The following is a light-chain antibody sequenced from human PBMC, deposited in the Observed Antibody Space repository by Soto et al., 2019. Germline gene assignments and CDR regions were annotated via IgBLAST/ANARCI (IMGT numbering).Light chain of an antibody. CDR3: SSYTTSNTRQLV. Sequence: QSALTQPASVSGSPGQSITISCTGTSSDVGGYNYVSWYQHHPGKAPKLMIYDVSNRPSGVSNRFSGSKSGNTASLTISGLQPEDEADYYCSSYTTSNTRQLVFGTGTKLTAL. CDR2: DVS. J-gene: IGLJ1*01. CDR1: SSDVGGYNY. V-gene: IGLV2-14*03.